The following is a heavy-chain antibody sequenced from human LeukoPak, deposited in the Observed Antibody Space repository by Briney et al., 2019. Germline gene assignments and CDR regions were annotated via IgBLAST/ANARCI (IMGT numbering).Heavy chain of an antibody. Sequence: SETLSLTCTVSGGSISSNNYYWGWVRQPPEKGPEWIGSIYYSGSTYYNPSLESRVTISVDTSKNQFSLKLTSVTAADTAVYFCASVNRGWFGVGEYWGQGTLVTVSS. J-gene: IGHJ4*02. D-gene: IGHD3-10*01. V-gene: IGHV4-39*01. CDR3: ASVNRGWFGVGEY. CDR1: GGSISSNNYY. CDR2: IYYSGST.